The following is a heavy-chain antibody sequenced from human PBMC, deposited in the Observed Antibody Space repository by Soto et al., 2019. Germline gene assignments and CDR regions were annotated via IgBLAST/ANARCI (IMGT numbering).Heavy chain of an antibody. CDR3: AKGDFDGLGAFDY. V-gene: IGHV3-30*18. CDR2: ISDDGSNK. D-gene: IGHD3-9*01. CDR1: GFTFSSYG. J-gene: IGHJ4*02. Sequence: GGSLRLSCAASGFTFSSYGMHWVRQAPGKGLEWVAVISDDGSNKYYEDSVKGRFTISRDNSKNTLYLQMNSLRAEDTAVYYCAKGDFDGLGAFDYWGQGTLVTVSS.